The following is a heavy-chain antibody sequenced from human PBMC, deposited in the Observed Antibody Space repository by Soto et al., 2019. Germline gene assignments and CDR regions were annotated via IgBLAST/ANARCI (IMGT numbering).Heavy chain of an antibody. CDR2: ISAYNGNT. CDR3: ARDSRAYCGGDCYLPDY. D-gene: IGHD2-21*02. J-gene: IGHJ4*02. V-gene: IGHV1-18*01. CDR1: GYTFTSYG. Sequence: ASVKVSCKASGYTFTSYGISWVRQAPGQGLEWMGWISAYNGNTNYAQKLQGRVTMTTDTSTSTAYMELRSLRSDDTAVYYCARDSRAYCGGDCYLPDYWGRGTLVTVSS.